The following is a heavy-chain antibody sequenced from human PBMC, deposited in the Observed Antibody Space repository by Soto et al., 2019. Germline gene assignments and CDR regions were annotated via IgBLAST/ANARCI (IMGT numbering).Heavy chain of an antibody. D-gene: IGHD2-15*01. V-gene: IGHV3-21*01. CDR1: GFTFSSYS. J-gene: IGHJ4*02. CDR3: ARSSCSGGSCSFDY. CDR2: ISSSSSYI. Sequence: EVQLVESGGGLVKPGGSLRLSCAASGFTFSSYSMNWVRQAPGKGLELVSSISSSSSYIYYADSVKGRFTISRDNAKNSLYLQMNSLRAEDTAVYYCARSSCSGGSCSFDYWGQGTLVTVSS.